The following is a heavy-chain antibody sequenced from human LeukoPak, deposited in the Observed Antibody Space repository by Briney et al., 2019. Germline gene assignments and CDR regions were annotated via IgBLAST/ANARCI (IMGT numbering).Heavy chain of an antibody. D-gene: IGHD5-24*01. Sequence: ASVKVSCKASGDAFTGSDFYWVRQATRQGLEWMGWMNPNNGYTGYAQKFQGRVTMTRNTSISTAYMELSSLIFGDTAVYYCARGRRGGGYTLYYWGQGTQVAVAS. J-gene: IGHJ4*02. CDR3: ARGRRGGGYTLYY. CDR1: GDAFTGSD. CDR2: MNPNNGYT. V-gene: IGHV1-8*01.